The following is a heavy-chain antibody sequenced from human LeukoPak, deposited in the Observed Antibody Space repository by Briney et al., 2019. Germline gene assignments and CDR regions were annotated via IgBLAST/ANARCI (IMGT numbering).Heavy chain of an antibody. CDR2: IYHSGST. CDR3: ARTGGSGWYSRNYFDY. J-gene: IGHJ4*02. CDR1: GGSISSSNW. Sequence: SETLSLTCAVSGGSISSSNWWSWVRQPPGKGLEWIGEIYHSGSTNYNPSLKSRVTISVDKSKNQFSLKLSSVTAADTAVYYCARTGGSGWYSRNYFDYWGQGILVTVSS. V-gene: IGHV4-4*02. D-gene: IGHD6-19*01.